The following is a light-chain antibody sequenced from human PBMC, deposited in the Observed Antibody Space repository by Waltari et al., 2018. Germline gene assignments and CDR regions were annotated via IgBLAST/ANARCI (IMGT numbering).Light chain of an antibody. Sequence: QSALTQPASVSGSPGQSITISCTGTSSDVGRYNLFSWYQQQPGKAPKLMIYEGSKRPSRDSNRFSRSKAGNTASLRISGLQAEDEADYYCCSYAGSSTFVVFGGGTKLTVL. J-gene: IGLJ2*01. V-gene: IGLV2-23*03. CDR1: SSDVGRYNL. CDR3: CSYAGSSTFVV. CDR2: EGS.